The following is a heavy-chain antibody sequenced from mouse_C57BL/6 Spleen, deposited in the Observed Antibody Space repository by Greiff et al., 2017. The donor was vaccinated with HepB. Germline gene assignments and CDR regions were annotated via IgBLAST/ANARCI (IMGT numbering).Heavy chain of an antibody. Sequence: EVKLQESGPELVKPGDSVKISCKASGYSFTGYFMNWVMQSHGKSLEWIGRINPYNGDTFYNQKFKGKATLTVDKSSSTAHMELRSLTSEDSAVYYCARRDYATPGYFDYWGQGTTLTVSS. CDR2: INPYNGDT. CDR1: GYSFTGYF. D-gene: IGHD1-1*01. J-gene: IGHJ2*01. V-gene: IGHV1-20*01. CDR3: ARRDYATPGYFDY.